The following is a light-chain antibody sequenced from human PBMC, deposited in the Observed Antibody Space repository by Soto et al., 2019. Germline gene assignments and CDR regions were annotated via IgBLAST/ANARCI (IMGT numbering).Light chain of an antibody. V-gene: IGLV1-51*01. CDR2: XXN. J-gene: IGLJ1*01. CDR1: SSNIGGNS. CDR3: GSWDSSLSAYV. Sequence: QSVLTQPPSVSAAPGQKVTISCPGSSSNIGGNSVSWYQQLPGTAPKLLIXXXNXXPSGIPDRFSGSKSGTSATLGITGFQTGDEADYYCGSWDSSLSAYVFGTGTRSPS.